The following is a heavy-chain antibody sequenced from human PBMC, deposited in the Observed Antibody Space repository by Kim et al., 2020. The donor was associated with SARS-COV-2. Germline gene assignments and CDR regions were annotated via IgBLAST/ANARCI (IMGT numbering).Heavy chain of an antibody. CDR3: ARGSKLLWFGELLGDAFDI. D-gene: IGHD3-10*01. V-gene: IGHV1-3*01. Sequence: GRVTITRDTSASTAYMELSSLRSEDTAVYYCARGSKLLWFGELLGDAFDIWGQGTMVTVSS. J-gene: IGHJ3*02.